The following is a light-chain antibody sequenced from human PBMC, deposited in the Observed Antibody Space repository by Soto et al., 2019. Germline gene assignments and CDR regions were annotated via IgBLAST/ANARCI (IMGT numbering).Light chain of an antibody. CDR3: SSFGGTIRV. J-gene: IGLJ2*01. CDR2: EVS. Sequence: QSPLTQPASVSGSPGQSITISCTGTSSDVGGYDYVSWYQQYPGKAPKLMIYEVSSRPSGVSNRFSGSKSGNTASLTISGLQAEDEADYYCSSFGGTIRVFGGGTKVTVL. V-gene: IGLV2-14*01. CDR1: SSDVGGYDY.